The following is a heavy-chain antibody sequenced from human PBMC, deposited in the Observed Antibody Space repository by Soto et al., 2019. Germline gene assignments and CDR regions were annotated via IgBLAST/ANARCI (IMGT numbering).Heavy chain of an antibody. Sequence: SETLSLTCTVSGGSISSGDYYWGWIRQPPGKGLEWIGSIYYSGSTYYNPSLKSRVTISVDTSKNQFSLKLSSVTAADTAVYYCARQRTTVVTQAYFDHWGQGALVTVSS. CDR3: ARQRTTVVTQAYFDH. J-gene: IGHJ4*02. CDR2: IYYSGST. CDR1: GGSISSGDYY. D-gene: IGHD2-21*02. V-gene: IGHV4-39*01.